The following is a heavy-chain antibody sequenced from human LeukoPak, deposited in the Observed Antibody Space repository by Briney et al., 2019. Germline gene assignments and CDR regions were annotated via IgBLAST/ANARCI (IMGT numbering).Heavy chain of an antibody. CDR1: GGSISSYY. V-gene: IGHV4-59*01. Sequence: PSETLSLTCTVSGGSISSYYWSWIRQPPGKGLEWIGYIYYSGSTNYNPSLKSRVTISVDTSKNQFSLKLSSVTAADAAVYYCARSSGWELLVIDYWGQGTLVTVSS. CDR2: IYYSGST. CDR3: ARSSGWELLVIDY. D-gene: IGHD1-26*01. J-gene: IGHJ4*02.